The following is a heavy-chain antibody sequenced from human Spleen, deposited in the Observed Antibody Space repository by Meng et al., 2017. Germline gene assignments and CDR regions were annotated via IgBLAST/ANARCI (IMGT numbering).Heavy chain of an antibody. CDR2: INQGGDT. J-gene: IGHJ3*02. CDR1: GGSLSGYY. V-gene: IGHV4-34*01. Sequence: SETLSLTCAVYGGSLSGYYWSWIRQPPEKGLEWIGEINQGGDTYYNPSLNSRATISVDTSKNQFSLKLTSVTAADTAVYYCARGLQAPRLSIWGQGTMVTVSS. CDR3: ARGLQAPRLSI.